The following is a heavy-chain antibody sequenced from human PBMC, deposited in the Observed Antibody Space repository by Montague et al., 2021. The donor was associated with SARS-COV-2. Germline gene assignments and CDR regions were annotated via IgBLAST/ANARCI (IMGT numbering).Heavy chain of an antibody. J-gene: IGHJ3*02. CDR2: IYYSGST. Sequence: SETLSLTCTVYGGSISSYYWSWIRQPPGKGLEWIGYIYYSGSTNYNPSLKSRVTISVDTSKNQFSLKLSSVTAADTAVYYCARTGLGDYDILTGYTVNAFGIWGQGTMVTVSS. V-gene: IGHV4-59*01. CDR3: ARTGLGDYDILTGYTVNAFGI. CDR1: GGSISSYY. D-gene: IGHD3-9*01.